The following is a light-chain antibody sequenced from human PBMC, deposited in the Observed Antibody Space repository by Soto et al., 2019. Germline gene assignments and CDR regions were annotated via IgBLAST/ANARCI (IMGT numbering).Light chain of an antibody. CDR1: SSDVGAYNY. CDR3: AAWDDSLNGYV. J-gene: IGLJ1*01. V-gene: IGLV2-11*01. Sequence: QSVLTQPRSVSGSPGQSVTISCTGTSSDVGAYNYVSWYQHHPGKAPKYMIYDVSKRPSGVPDRFSGSKSGTSASLAISGLQSEDEADYYCAAWDDSLNGYVFGTGTKVTVL. CDR2: DVS.